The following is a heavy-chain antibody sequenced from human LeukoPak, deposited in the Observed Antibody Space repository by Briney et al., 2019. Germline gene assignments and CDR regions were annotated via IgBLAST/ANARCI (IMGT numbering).Heavy chain of an antibody. V-gene: IGHV4-34*01. CDR2: INHSGST. J-gene: IGHJ4*02. Sequence: PSETLSLTCAVYGGSFSGYYFSWIRQPPGKGLEWIGEINHSGSTNYNPSLKSRVTISVDTSKNQFSLRLSSVTAADTAVYYCARLSASGTDYWGPGTLVTVSS. CDR3: ARLSASGTDY. D-gene: IGHD6-13*01. CDR1: GGSFSGYY.